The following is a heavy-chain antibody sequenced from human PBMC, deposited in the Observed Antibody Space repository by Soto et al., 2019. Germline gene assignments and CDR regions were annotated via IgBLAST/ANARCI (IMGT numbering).Heavy chain of an antibody. CDR1: GGSISSYY. CDR2: IYYSGST. J-gene: IGHJ4*02. D-gene: IGHD2-2*01. V-gene: IGHV4-59*01. Sequence: QVQLQESGPGLVKPSETLSLTCTVSGGSISSYYWSWIRQPPGKGLEWIGYIYYSGSTNYNPSLKSRVTISVDTSKNQFSLKLSSVTAADTVVYYCARVEERVAMPSGYWGQGTLVTVSS. CDR3: ARVEERVAMPSGY.